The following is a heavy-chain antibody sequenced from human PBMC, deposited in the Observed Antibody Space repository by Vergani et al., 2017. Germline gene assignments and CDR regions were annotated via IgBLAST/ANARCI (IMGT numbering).Heavy chain of an antibody. CDR1: GFTFSSYA. V-gene: IGHV3-30-3*01. CDR3: ARDRDHYDFF. Sequence: VQLVESGGGLVQPGGSLRLSCAASGFTFSSYAMHWVRQAPGKGLEWVAVISYDGSNKYYADSVKGRFTISRDNSKNTLYLQMNSLRAEDTAVYYCARDRDHYDFFWGQGTLVTVSS. D-gene: IGHD3-3*01. CDR2: ISYDGSNK. J-gene: IGHJ4*02.